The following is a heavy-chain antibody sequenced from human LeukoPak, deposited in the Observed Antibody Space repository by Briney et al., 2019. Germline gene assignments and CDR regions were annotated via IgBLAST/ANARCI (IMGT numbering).Heavy chain of an antibody. CDR1: GFTFSSYA. V-gene: IGHV3-23*01. CDR3: ARPRSGSYYDAFDI. Sequence: PGGSLRLSCAASGFTFSSYAMSWVRQAPGKGLEWVSAISGSGGNTYYADSVKGRFTISRDNSKNTLYFQMNSLRAEDTAVYYCARPRSGSYYDAFDIWGQGTMVTVSS. J-gene: IGHJ3*02. CDR2: ISGSGGNT. D-gene: IGHD3-10*01.